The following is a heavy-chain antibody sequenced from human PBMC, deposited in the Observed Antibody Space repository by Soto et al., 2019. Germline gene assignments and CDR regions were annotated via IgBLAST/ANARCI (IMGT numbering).Heavy chain of an antibody. CDR2: IYSGGST. CDR3: ASYSYGLYYFDY. V-gene: IGHV3-53*02. Sequence: EVQLVETGGGLIQPGGSLRLSCAASGFTVSSNYMSWVRQAPGKGLEWVSVIYSGGSTYYADSVKGRFTISRDNSKNWLYLQMNSLRAEDTAVYYCASYSYGLYYFDYWGQGTLVTVSS. J-gene: IGHJ4*02. CDR1: GFTVSSNY. D-gene: IGHD5-18*01.